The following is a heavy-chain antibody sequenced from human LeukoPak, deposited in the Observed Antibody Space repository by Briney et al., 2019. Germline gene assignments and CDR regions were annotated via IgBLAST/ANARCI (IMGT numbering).Heavy chain of an antibody. V-gene: IGHV4-34*01. D-gene: IGHD6-13*01. J-gene: IGHJ5*01. Sequence: SETLSLTCAVYGGSFSGYYWSWIRQPPGKGLEWIGEINHSGSTNYNPSLKSRVTISVDTSKNQFSLKLSSVTAADTAVYYCVRGLLYSSSWYDSWGQGTLVTVSS. CDR3: VRGLLYSSSWYDS. CDR2: INHSGST. CDR1: GGSFSGYY.